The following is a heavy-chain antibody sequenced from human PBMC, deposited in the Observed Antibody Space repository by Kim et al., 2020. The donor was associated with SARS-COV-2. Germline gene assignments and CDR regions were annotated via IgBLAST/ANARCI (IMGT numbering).Heavy chain of an antibody. CDR1: GGSISSYY. CDR3: ARHPSSALYGSGSYWYFDY. CDR2: IYYSGST. D-gene: IGHD3-10*01. J-gene: IGHJ4*02. V-gene: IGHV4-59*08. Sequence: SETLSLTCTVSGGSISSYYWSWIRQPPGKGLEWIGYIYYSGSTNYNPSLKSRVTISVDTSKNQFSLKLSSVTAADTAVYYCARHPSSALYGSGSYWYFDYWGQGTLVTVSS.